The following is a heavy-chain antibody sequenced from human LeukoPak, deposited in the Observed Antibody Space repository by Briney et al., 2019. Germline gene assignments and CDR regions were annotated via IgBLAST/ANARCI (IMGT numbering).Heavy chain of an antibody. Sequence: PSETLSLTCSVSGGSISNYYWNWIRQPAGKGLEWIARLHASGSTRYNPSFRTRVTMSADTSNNQLSLKLTSVNAADTALYFCARDQSGSGGHNNDAFDIWGQGTMVTVYS. V-gene: IGHV4-4*07. CDR2: LHASGST. CDR3: ARDQSGSGGHNNDAFDI. CDR1: GGSISNYY. D-gene: IGHD3-16*01. J-gene: IGHJ3*02.